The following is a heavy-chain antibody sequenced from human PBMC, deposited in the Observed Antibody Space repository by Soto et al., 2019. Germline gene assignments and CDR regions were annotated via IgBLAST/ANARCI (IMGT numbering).Heavy chain of an antibody. J-gene: IGHJ3*02. CDR2: IYYSGST. CDR3: ARYCSSTSCPFPAFDI. V-gene: IGHV4-59*01. Sequence: SETLSLTCTVSGGPISSYYWTWIRQPPGKGLEWIGYIYYSGSTNYNPSLKSRVTISVDTSKNQFSLKLSSVTAADTAVYYCARYCSSTSCPFPAFDIWGQGTMVTVSS. D-gene: IGHD2-2*01. CDR1: GGPISSYY.